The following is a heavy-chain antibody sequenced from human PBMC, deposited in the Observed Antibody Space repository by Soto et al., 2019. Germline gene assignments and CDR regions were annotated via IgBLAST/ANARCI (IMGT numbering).Heavy chain of an antibody. V-gene: IGHV4-31*03. Sequence: SETLSLTCTVSGGSISSGGYYWSWIRQHPGKGLEWIGYIYYSGSTYYNPSLKSRVTISVDTSKNQFSLKLSSVTAADTAVYYCARGAYDFWSGYYTGSEGHAFDIWGQGTMVTVSS. CDR1: GGSISSGGYY. CDR3: ARGAYDFWSGYYTGSEGHAFDI. CDR2: IYYSGST. D-gene: IGHD3-3*01. J-gene: IGHJ3*02.